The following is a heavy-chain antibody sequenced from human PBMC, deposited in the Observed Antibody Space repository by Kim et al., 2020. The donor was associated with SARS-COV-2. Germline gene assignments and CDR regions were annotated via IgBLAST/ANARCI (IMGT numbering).Heavy chain of an antibody. CDR3: AKDFWRGALDY. J-gene: IGHJ4*02. D-gene: IGHD3-10*01. CDR1: GFTFSTYS. Sequence: GGSLRLSCAASGFTFSTYSMRWVRLAPGKGLEWVSSITGDGGSTYYADSVKGRFTVSRDNPKNTLYLQMNILRAEDTAVYYCAKDFWRGALDYWGQGSLVTVSS. CDR2: ITGDGGST. V-gene: IGHV3-23*01.